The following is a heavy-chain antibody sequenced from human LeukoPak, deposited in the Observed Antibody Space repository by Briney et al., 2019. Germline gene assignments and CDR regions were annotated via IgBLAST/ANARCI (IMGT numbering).Heavy chain of an antibody. CDR3: ARLLLRFLVVEDYFDY. Sequence: SETLSLTRTVSGGSISSSSYYWGWIRQPPGKGLEWIGSIYYSGSTYYNPSLKSRVTISVDTSKNQFSLKLSSVTAADTAVYYCARLLLRFLVVEDYFDYWGQGTLVTVSS. CDR2: IYYSGST. V-gene: IGHV4-39*07. CDR1: GGSISSSSYY. J-gene: IGHJ4*02. D-gene: IGHD3-3*01.